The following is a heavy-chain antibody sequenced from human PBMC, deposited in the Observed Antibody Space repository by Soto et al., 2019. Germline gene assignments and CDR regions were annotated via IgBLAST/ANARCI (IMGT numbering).Heavy chain of an antibody. CDR1: GFTFSNAW. Sequence: GGSLRLSCTASGFTFSNAWMNWVRQAPGKGLEWVGRIKSKTDGGTTDYAAPVKGRFTISRDDSKNTLYLQMNSLKTEDTAVYYCTTDLGDKGIAPAGTPGAYWGQGTLVTVSS. CDR3: TTDLGDKGIAPAGTPGAY. J-gene: IGHJ4*02. V-gene: IGHV3-15*07. D-gene: IGHD6-13*01. CDR2: IKSKTDGGTT.